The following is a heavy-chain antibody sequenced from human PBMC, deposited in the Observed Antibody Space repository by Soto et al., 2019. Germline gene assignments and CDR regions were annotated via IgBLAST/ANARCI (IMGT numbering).Heavy chain of an antibody. V-gene: IGHV6-1*01. CDR2: TYFRSKWYS. J-gene: IGHJ5*02. CDR3: ARGRADFSKDSRFDP. Sequence: PSQTLSLTCDISGDSVSSNSVVWNWIRQSPSRGFEWLGRTYFRSKWYSDYAVSVRSRITIKADTSKNQVSLQLNSVTPEDTAIYYCARGRADFSKDSRFDPWGQGTLVTVSS. CDR1: GDSVSSNSVV.